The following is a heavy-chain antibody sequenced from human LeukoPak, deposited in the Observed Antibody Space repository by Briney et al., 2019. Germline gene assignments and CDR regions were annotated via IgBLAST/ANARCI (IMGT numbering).Heavy chain of an antibody. J-gene: IGHJ6*02. CDR1: GFTFSSYA. CDR2: ISYDGSNK. V-gene: IGHV3-30-3*01. D-gene: IGHD2-2*01. Sequence: GGSLRLSCAASGFTFSSYAMHWVRQAPGKGLEWVAVISYDGSNKYYADSVKGRFTISRDNSKNTLYLQMNSLRAEDTAVYYCARDTRSCSSTSCLLALYYYGMDVWGQVTTVTVSS. CDR3: ARDTRSCSSTSCLLALYYYGMDV.